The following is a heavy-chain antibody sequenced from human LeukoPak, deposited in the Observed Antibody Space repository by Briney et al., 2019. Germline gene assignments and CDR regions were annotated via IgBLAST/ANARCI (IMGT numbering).Heavy chain of an antibody. CDR2: INHSGST. CDR1: GGSFSGYY. V-gene: IGHV4-34*01. J-gene: IGHJ5*02. CDR3: ARGGVRGVIIGWFDP. Sequence: SETLSPTCAVYGGSFSGYYWSWIRQPPGKGLEWIGEINHSGSTNYNPSPKSRVTISVDTSKNQFSLKLSSVTAADTAVYYCARGGVRGVIIGWFDPWGQGTLVTVSS. D-gene: IGHD3-10*01.